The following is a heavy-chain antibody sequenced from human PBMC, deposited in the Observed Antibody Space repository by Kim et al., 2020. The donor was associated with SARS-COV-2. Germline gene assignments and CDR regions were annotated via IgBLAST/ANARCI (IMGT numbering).Heavy chain of an antibody. V-gene: IGHV3-11*05. D-gene: IGHD3-16*02. CDR3: AGVGYDYVWGSYRDYYYYYGMDV. CDR1: GFTFSDYY. Sequence: GGSLRLSCAASGFTFSDYYMSWIRQAPGKGLEWVSYISSSSSYTNYADSVKGRFTISRDNAKNSLYLQMNSLRAEDTAGDYCAGVGYDYVWGSYRDYYYYYGMDVWGQGTTVTVSS. J-gene: IGHJ6*02. CDR2: ISSSSSYT.